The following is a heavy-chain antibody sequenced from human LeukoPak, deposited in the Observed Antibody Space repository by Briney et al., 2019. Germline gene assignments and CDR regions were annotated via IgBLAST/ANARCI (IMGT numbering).Heavy chain of an antibody. J-gene: IGHJ4*02. V-gene: IGHV3-53*01. CDR3: AAWRGSSWFDY. CDR1: GFPVSSNH. Sequence: GGSLRLSRAASGFPVSSNHMGWVRQAPGKGLEWVSVIFGGGKTSYAGSVQGRVTLSRDNSKNTLYLQMIRLRVEDTAVYYCAAWRGSSWFDYWGQGTLVTVSS. D-gene: IGHD6-13*01. CDR2: IFGGGKT.